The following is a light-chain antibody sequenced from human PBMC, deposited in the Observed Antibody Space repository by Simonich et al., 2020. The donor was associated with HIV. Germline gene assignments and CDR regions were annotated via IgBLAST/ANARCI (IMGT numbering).Light chain of an antibody. J-gene: IGLJ1*01. CDR2: DVS. Sequence: QSALTQPASVSVSPGQSITISCTGTSSDVGSYNLVSWYQQHPGKAPKLMIYDVSKLPSGVPDRFAGSKSGNTASLTISGLQAEDETDYSCCSYAGSYTYVFGTGTMVTV. CDR3: CSYAGSYTYV. CDR1: SSDVGSYNL. V-gene: IGLV2-11*01.